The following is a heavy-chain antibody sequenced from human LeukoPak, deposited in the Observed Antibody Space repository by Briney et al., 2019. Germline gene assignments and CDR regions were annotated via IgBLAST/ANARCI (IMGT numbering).Heavy chain of an antibody. CDR3: AKIPQVGIFAVPNFDD. J-gene: IGHJ4*02. CDR1: GFTFSSYG. D-gene: IGHD3-3*01. CDR2: IRYDGSNK. V-gene: IGHV3-30*02. Sequence: GGSLRLSCAASGFTFSSYGMHWVRQAPGKGLEWVAFIRYDGSNKYYADSVKGRFTISRDNSKNTLYLQVNSLRAEDTAVYYCAKIPQVGIFAVPNFDDWSQGTLVTVP.